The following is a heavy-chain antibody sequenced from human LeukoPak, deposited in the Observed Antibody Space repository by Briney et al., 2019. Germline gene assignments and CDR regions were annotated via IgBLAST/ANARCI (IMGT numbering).Heavy chain of an antibody. CDR2: IYSGGST. D-gene: IGHD3-10*01. CDR3: ARDSVVQGVIINN. Sequence: GGSLRLSCAASGSTFSSYAMSWVRQAPGKGLEWVSVIYSGGSTYYADSVKGRFTISRDNSKNTLYLQMNSLRAEDTAVYYCARDSVVQGVIINNWGQGTLVTVSS. J-gene: IGHJ4*02. CDR1: GSTFSSYA. V-gene: IGHV3-66*01.